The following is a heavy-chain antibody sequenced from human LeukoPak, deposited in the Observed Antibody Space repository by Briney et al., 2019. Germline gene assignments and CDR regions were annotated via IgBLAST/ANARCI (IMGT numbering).Heavy chain of an antibody. CDR3: ARSGCSGGSCYSQRGAFDI. D-gene: IGHD2-15*01. J-gene: IGHJ3*02. Sequence: SETLSLTCAVYGGSFSGYYWSWIRQPPGKGLEWIGGIHQSGSTNFNPSLKSRVTISIDTSKNQFSLKLSSVTAADTAVYYCARSGCSGGSCYSQRGAFDIWGQGTMVTVSS. CDR1: GGSFSGYY. V-gene: IGHV4-34*01. CDR2: IHQSGST.